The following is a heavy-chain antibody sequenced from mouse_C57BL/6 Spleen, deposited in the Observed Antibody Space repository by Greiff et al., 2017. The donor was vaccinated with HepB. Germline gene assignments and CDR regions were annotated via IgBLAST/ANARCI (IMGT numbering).Heavy chain of an antibody. Sequence: VQLQQSGPELVKPGASVKISCKASGYAFSSSWMNWVKQRPGKGLEWIGRIYPGDGDTNYNGKFKGKATLTADKSSSTAYMQLSSLTSEDSAVYFCARGPTVVSYFDYWGQGTTLTVSS. J-gene: IGHJ2*01. CDR3: ARGPTVVSYFDY. CDR1: GYAFSSSW. CDR2: IYPGDGDT. V-gene: IGHV1-82*01. D-gene: IGHD1-1*01.